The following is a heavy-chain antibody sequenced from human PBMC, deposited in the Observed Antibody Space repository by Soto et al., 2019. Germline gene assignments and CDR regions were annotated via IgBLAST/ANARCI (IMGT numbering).Heavy chain of an antibody. CDR1: GYTFTGYY. CDR3: ARDRGSDSSSSEYYYYGMDV. CDR2: INPNSGGT. D-gene: IGHD6-6*01. V-gene: IGHV1-2*04. Sequence: GASVKVSCKASGYTFTGYYMHWVRQAPGQGLEWMGWINPNSGGTNYAQKFQGWVTMTRDTSISTAYMELSRLRSDDTAVYYCARDRGSDSSSSEYYYYGMDVWGQGTTVTVSS. J-gene: IGHJ6*02.